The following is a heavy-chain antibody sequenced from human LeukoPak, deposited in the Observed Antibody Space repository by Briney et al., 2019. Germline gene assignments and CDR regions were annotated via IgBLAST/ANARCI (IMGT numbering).Heavy chain of an antibody. CDR3: ARDSSPWYYYDRSGSNGFDP. D-gene: IGHD3-22*01. Sequence: GGSLRLSCAASGFTFSIYAMHWVRQAPGKGLEWVAFISHDGSNIYYEDSVKGRLTISRDNSKNTLYLQMNSLRAEDTAVYYCARDSSPWYYYDRSGSNGFDPWGQGTLVTVSS. CDR2: ISHDGSNI. CDR1: GFTFSIYA. V-gene: IGHV3-30*01. J-gene: IGHJ5*02.